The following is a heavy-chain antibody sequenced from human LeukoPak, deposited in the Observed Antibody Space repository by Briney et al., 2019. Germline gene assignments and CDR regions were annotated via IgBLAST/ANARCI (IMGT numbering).Heavy chain of an antibody. D-gene: IGHD2-15*01. V-gene: IGHV1-18*01. CDR2: ISAYNGNT. CDR3: ARGYCSGGSCYRNWFDP. Sequence: ASVKVSCKASGYTFTSYGISWVRQAPGQGLEWMGWISAYNGNTNYAQKLQGRVTMTTDTSTSTAYMELRSLRSDDTAVYYCARGYCSGGSCYRNWFDPWGQGTLVTVSS. CDR1: GYTFTSYG. J-gene: IGHJ5*02.